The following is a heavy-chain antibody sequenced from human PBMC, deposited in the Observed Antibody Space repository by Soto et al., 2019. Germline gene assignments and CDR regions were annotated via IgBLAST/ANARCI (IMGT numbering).Heavy chain of an antibody. D-gene: IGHD3-10*01. CDR3: ASLVVRGVIMNWFDP. J-gene: IGHJ5*02. Sequence: ASVKVSCKASGYTFTSYAMHWVRQAPGQRLEWMGWINAGNGNTKYSQKFQGRVTITRDTSASTAYMELSSLRSEDTAVYYCASLVVRGVIMNWFDPWGQGTLVTVSS. CDR1: GYTFTSYA. V-gene: IGHV1-3*01. CDR2: INAGNGNT.